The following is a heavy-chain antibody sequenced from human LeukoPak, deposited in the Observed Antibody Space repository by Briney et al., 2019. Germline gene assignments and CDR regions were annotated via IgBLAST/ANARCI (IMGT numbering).Heavy chain of an antibody. J-gene: IGHJ3*02. CDR3: TEVNTRDAFDI. CDR1: GFTFSSYS. CDR2: ISSSSSYI. V-gene: IGHV3-21*03. D-gene: IGHD1-26*01. Sequence: GGSLTLSCAASGFTFSSYSMNWVRQAPGKGLEWVSAISSSSSYIYYADSVKGRFTISRDNAKNSLYLQMNSLRAEDTAVYYCTEVNTRDAFDIWGQGTMVTVSS.